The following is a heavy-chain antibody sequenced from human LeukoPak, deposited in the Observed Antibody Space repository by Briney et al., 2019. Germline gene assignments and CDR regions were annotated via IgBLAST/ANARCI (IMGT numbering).Heavy chain of an antibody. Sequence: PGGSLRLSCAASGFTFSSFAMHWVRQAPGKGLEWVAVISYDGGNKYYAESVRGRFTISRDNSKNTLYLEMNSLRAEDTAVYYCAKDLMEYYDSSGSEWGQGTLVIVSS. V-gene: IGHV3-30-3*01. CDR1: GFTFSSFA. CDR2: ISYDGGNK. J-gene: IGHJ4*02. D-gene: IGHD3-22*01. CDR3: AKDLMEYYDSSGSE.